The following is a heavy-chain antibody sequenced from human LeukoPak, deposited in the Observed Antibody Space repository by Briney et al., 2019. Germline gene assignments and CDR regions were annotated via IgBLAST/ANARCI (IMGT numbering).Heavy chain of an antibody. CDR1: GGSIGSGGYS. CDR3: ARTRLRFGESGWFDP. V-gene: IGHV4-30-2*01. D-gene: IGHD3-10*01. CDR2: IYHSGST. Sequence: KASETLSLTCAVSGGSIGSGGYSWSWIRQPPGKGLEWIGYIYHSGSTYYNPSLKSRVTISVDRSKNQFSLKLSSVTAADTAVYYCARTRLRFGESGWFDPWGQGTLVTVSS. J-gene: IGHJ5*02.